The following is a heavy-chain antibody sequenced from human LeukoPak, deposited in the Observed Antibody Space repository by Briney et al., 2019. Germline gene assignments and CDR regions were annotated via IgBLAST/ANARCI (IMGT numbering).Heavy chain of an antibody. CDR2: IYHSGST. J-gene: IGHJ6*02. Sequence: PSGTLSLTCAVSVGSMSSSNWSSWVRQRPGKGLEWIGEIYHSGSTNYNPSLKSRVTISVDKSKNQFSLKLSSVTAADTAVYYCARSRLHYYGMDVWGQGTTVTVSS. V-gene: IGHV4-4*02. CDR1: VGSMSSSNW. CDR3: ARSRLHYYGMDV. D-gene: IGHD6-13*01.